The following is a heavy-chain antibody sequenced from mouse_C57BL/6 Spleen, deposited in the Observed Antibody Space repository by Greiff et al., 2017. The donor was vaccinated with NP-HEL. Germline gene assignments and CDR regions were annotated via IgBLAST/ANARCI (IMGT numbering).Heavy chain of an antibody. Sequence: EVKVVESGGGLVQSGRSLRLSCATSGFTFSDFYMEWVRQAPGKGLEWIAASRNKANDYTTEYSASVKGRFIVSRDTSQSILYLQMNALRAEDTAIYYCARDAGGGRGAMDYWGQGTSVTVSS. J-gene: IGHJ4*01. CDR1: GFTFSDFY. CDR3: ARDAGGGRGAMDY. V-gene: IGHV7-1*01. D-gene: IGHD1-1*02. CDR2: SRNKANDYTT.